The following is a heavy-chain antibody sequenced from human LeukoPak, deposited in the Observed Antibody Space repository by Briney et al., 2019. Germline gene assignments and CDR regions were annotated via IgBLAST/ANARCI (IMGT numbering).Heavy chain of an antibody. V-gene: IGHV4-4*07. CDR2: IYTSGST. D-gene: IGHD6-13*01. J-gene: IGHJ6*02. Sequence: PSETLSLTCTVSGGSISSYYWSWIRQPAGKGLEWIGRIYTSGSTNYNPSLKSRVTMSVDTSKNQFSLKLSSVTAADTAVYYCARDHPSSSWYELYYHGMDVWGQGTTVTVSS. CDR1: GGSISSYY. CDR3: ARDHPSSSWYELYYHGMDV.